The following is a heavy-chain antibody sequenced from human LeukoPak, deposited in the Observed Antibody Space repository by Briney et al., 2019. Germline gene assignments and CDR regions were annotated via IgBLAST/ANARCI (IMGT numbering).Heavy chain of an antibody. Sequence: SETLSLTCAVYGGSFSGYHWSWIRQPPGKGLEWIGEINHSGSTNYNPSLKSRVTISVDTSKNQFSLKVNSVGVADTAVYYCARGRGVTGTQRLLDSWGQGNMVTVSS. CDR3: ARGRGVTGTQRLLDS. D-gene: IGHD1-1*01. J-gene: IGHJ4*02. V-gene: IGHV4-34*01. CDR2: INHSGST. CDR1: GGSFSGYH.